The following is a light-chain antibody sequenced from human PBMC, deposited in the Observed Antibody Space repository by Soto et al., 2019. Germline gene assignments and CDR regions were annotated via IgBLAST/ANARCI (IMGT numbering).Light chain of an antibody. Sequence: QSVLTQPPSVSGAPGQRVTISCTGSSSNIGAGHDVHWYQQLPGTAPKLLIYGNSNRPSEVPDRFSGSKSGTSASLAITGLQAEDEADYYCQSYDSSLSASVFGGGTKLTVL. CDR2: GNS. J-gene: IGLJ3*02. CDR3: QSYDSSLSASV. CDR1: SSNIGAGHD. V-gene: IGLV1-40*01.